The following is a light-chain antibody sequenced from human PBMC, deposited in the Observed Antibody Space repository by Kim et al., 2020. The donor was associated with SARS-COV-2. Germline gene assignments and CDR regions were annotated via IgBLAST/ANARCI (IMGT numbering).Light chain of an antibody. J-gene: IGLJ2*01. CDR2: DVS. CDR1: SSGVCGYNH. CDR3: SSYTSSTTPHVV. V-gene: IGLV2-14*03. Sequence: QSALTQLASVSGSPRQSITISCTGTSSGVCGYNHVSWYQQHPGKAPKLLIYDVSDRPSGDSNRFSGSKSGNTASLMISGLQAEHEADYFYSSYTSSTTPHVVCGGQTQLAF.